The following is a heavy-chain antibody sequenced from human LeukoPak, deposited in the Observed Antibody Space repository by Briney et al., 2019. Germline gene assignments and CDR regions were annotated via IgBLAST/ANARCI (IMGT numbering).Heavy chain of an antibody. Sequence: GGSLRLSCAASGFTFRNCAMSWVRQAPGKGLEWVSSINNAGNDIYYADSVKGRFTISRDNARNSLSLQMNSLRGEDTALYYCASSGYKFGNAFDIWGQGTMVTVSS. CDR3: ASSGYKFGNAFDI. D-gene: IGHD5-18*01. V-gene: IGHV3-21*01. CDR2: INNAGNDI. J-gene: IGHJ3*02. CDR1: GFTFRNCA.